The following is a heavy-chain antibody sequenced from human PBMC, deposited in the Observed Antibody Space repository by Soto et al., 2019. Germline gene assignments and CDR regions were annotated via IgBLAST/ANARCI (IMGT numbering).Heavy chain of an antibody. D-gene: IGHD6-6*01. CDR3: ARRLENSRSCFDV. Sequence: QVQLQQWGARLLKPSETLSLTCVVNGGSFSGYYWSWIRQPPGKGMEWIGEINHSGSTNYNPSLKSRVTISVDTSKRRVPLKLSSVTAADTAVYFCARRLENSRSCFDVWCRGTTVSVSS. CDR2: INHSGST. J-gene: IGHJ6*02. CDR1: GGSFSGYY. V-gene: IGHV4-34*01.